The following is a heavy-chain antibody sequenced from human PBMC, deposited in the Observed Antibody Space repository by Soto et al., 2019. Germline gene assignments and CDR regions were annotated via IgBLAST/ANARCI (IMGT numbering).Heavy chain of an antibody. J-gene: IGHJ6*02. CDR1: GYTFTGYY. V-gene: IGHV1-2*02. Sequence: ASVKVSCKASGYTFTGYYMHWVRQAPGQGLEWMGWINPNSGGTNYAQKFQGRVTMTRDTSISTAYMELSRLRSDDTAVYYCAGYRIAARPDGDYYGMDVWGQGTTVTVSS. CDR2: INPNSGGT. CDR3: AGYRIAARPDGDYYGMDV. D-gene: IGHD6-6*01.